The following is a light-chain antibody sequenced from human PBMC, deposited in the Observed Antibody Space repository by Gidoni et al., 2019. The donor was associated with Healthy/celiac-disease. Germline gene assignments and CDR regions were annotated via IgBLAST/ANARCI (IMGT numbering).Light chain of an antibody. CDR3: CSYAGSYTWV. V-gene: IGLV2-11*01. CDR2: DVS. J-gene: IGLJ3*02. Sequence: QSALTQPRSVFGSPGQSVTISCTGTSSDVGGCNYVSWYQQHPGKAPKLMIYDVSKRPSGVPDRFSGSKSGNTASLTISGLQAEDEADYYCCSYAGSYTWVFGGGTKLTVL. CDR1: SSDVGGCNY.